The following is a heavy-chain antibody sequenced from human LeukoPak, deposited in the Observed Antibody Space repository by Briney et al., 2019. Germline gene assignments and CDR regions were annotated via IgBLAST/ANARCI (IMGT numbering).Heavy chain of an antibody. V-gene: IGHV1-24*01. Sequence: ASVKVSCKVSGYTLTELSMHWVRQAPGKGLEWMGGFDPEDGETIYAQKFQGRVTMTEDTSTDTAYMELSSLRSEDTAVYYCATVSDIVVVPAVQREDFNYYYMDVWGKGTTVTVSS. CDR3: ATVSDIVVVPAVQREDFNYYYMDV. D-gene: IGHD2-2*01. CDR2: FDPEDGET. J-gene: IGHJ6*03. CDR1: GYTLTELS.